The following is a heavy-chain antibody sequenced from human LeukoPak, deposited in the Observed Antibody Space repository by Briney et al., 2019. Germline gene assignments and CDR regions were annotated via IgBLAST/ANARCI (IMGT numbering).Heavy chain of an antibody. J-gene: IGHJ4*02. CDR3: ASISPRWDGEAGYYFDY. V-gene: IGHV4-59*01. D-gene: IGHD1-26*01. CDR2: IYYSGST. CDR1: GGSISSYY. Sequence: SGTLSLTCTVSGGSISSYYWSWIRQPPGKGLEWIGYIYYSGSTNYNPSLKSRVTISVDTSKNQFSLKLSSVTAADTAVYYCASISPRWDGEAGYYFDYWGQGTLVTVSS.